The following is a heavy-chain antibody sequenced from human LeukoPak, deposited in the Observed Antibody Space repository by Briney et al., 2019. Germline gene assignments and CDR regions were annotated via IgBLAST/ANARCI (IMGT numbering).Heavy chain of an antibody. J-gene: IGHJ4*02. CDR2: VYRSGSS. CDR3: ARRGTSGWAYYFDF. Sequence: SETLSLTCTLSGDSITASSNYCGWLRHLPGKGLEWIGSVYRSGSSYYNPSLKSRVTISVDTSKNQFTLNLTSVTAADTAVYHCARRGTSGWAYYFDFWGPGSLLTVSS. CDR1: GDSITASSNY. D-gene: IGHD6-19*01. V-gene: IGHV4-39*01.